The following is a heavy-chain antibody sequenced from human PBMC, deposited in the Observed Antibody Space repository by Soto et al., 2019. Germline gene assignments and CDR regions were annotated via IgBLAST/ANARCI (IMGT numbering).Heavy chain of an antibody. V-gene: IGHV3-7*01. D-gene: IGHD2-15*01. CDR1: GFTFSSYW. Sequence: EVQLVESGGGLVQPGGSLRLSCAASGFTFSSYWMTWVRQAPGKGLEWVANINQDGSEEYYVDSVKGRFTISRDNANYSLYPHMNNLRAEDTAVDYCARDRCATKCPANDCCGQGTLVTVSS. J-gene: IGHJ4*02. CDR3: ARDRCATKCPANDC. CDR2: INQDGSEE.